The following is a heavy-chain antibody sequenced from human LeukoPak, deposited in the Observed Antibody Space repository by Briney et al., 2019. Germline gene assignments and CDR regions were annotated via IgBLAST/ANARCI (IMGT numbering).Heavy chain of an antibody. V-gene: IGHV3-21*01. Sequence: GGSLRLSCTASGFTFNGYSMNWVRQAPGKGLEWVSSISTSSSYIYYADSVKGRFTISRNNPKDSLYLQMNSLRAEDTAVYYCARNRGDPSYFDYWGQGTLVTVSS. J-gene: IGHJ4*02. CDR3: ARNRGDPSYFDY. CDR1: GFTFNGYS. CDR2: ISTSSSYI. D-gene: IGHD4-17*01.